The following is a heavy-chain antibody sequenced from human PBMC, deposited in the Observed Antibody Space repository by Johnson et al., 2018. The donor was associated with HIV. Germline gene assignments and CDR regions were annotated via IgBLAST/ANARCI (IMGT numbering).Heavy chain of an antibody. CDR1: GFTLRSYA. Sequence: QEQLVESGGGVVQPGRSLRLSCGASGFTLRSYAMHWVRQAPGKGLEWVAVISYDGSNKYYADSVKGRFTISRDNSKNTLYLQMNSLRAEDTAVYYCAKDRGLSAFDIWGQGTMVTVSS. CDR3: AKDRGLSAFDI. D-gene: IGHD3-10*01. J-gene: IGHJ3*02. V-gene: IGHV3-30*04. CDR2: ISYDGSNK.